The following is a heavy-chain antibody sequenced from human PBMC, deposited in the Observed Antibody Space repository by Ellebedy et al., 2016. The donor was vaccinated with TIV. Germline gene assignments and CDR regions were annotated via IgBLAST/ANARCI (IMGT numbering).Heavy chain of an antibody. D-gene: IGHD1-1*01. V-gene: IGHV3-20*03. CDR3: ARNQDTTSWNGGFDP. CDR1: GFTLEDYG. J-gene: IGHJ5*02. CDR2: NSWNGATT. Sequence: GGSLRLXXAAPGFTLEDYGMSWVRQAPGKGLEWVSGNSWNGATTGYADSVKGRFTSSRDNAKNSLYLQMNSLRAEDTALYYCARNQDTTSWNGGFDPWGQGTLVTVSS.